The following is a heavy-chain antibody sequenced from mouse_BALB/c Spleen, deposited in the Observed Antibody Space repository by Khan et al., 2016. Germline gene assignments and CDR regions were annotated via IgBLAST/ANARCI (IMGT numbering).Heavy chain of an antibody. CDR2: IDTNTGEP. J-gene: IGHJ3*01. Sequence: QIQLVQSGPELKKPGETVKISCKAFGYSFTNYGMNWVKQAPGKGLKWMGWIDTNTGEPTYAEEFKGRFAFSLETSAITAYLQINNLKNDDTATYYCARWGYDYAWFAYWGQGTLVTVSA. V-gene: IGHV9-3*02. D-gene: IGHD2-4*01. CDR1: GYSFTNYG. CDR3: ARWGYDYAWFAY.